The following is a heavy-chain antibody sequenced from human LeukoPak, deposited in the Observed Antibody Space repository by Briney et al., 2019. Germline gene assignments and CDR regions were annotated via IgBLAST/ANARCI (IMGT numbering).Heavy chain of an antibody. CDR1: GGSLSGYY. V-gene: IGHV4-34*01. Sequence: SETLSLTCAVYGGSLSGYYWSWIRQPPGKGLEWIGEINHSGSTNYNPSLKSRVTISVDTSKTLFSLKLSSVTAADTAVYYCARGRRWFDPWGQGTLVTVSS. CDR2: INHSGST. CDR3: ARGRRWFDP. J-gene: IGHJ5*02.